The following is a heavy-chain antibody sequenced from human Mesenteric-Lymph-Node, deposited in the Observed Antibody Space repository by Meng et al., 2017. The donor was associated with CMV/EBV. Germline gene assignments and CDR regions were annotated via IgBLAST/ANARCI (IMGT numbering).Heavy chain of an antibody. Sequence: GGSISSRNWWRWVRQPPGKGLEWIGEIYHSGSTNYNPSLKSRVTISVDKSKNQFSLKLSSVTAADTAVYYCASVHSNMETGDDQGYWGQGTLVTVSS. V-gene: IGHV4-4*02. D-gene: IGHD3-16*01. J-gene: IGHJ4*02. CDR3: ASVHSNMETGDDQGY. CDR1: GGSISSRNW. CDR2: IYHSGST.